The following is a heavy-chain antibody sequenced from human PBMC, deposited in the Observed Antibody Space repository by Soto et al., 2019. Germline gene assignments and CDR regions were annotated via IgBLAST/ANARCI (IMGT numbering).Heavy chain of an antibody. D-gene: IGHD2-15*01. Sequence: SETLSLTCAVYGGSFSGYYWSWIRQPPGKGLEWIGETNDRGSTKYTPSVESRVTISLDTSNNQLSLKVTSVTAADTAVYYCARAARRRTLGMKGYYLDSWGPGTLVTVSS. V-gene: IGHV4-34*01. J-gene: IGHJ4*02. CDR3: ARAARRRTLGMKGYYLDS. CDR1: GGSFSGYY. CDR2: TNDRGST.